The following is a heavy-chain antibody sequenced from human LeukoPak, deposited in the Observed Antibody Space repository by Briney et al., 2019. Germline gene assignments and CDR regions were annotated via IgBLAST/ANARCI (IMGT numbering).Heavy chain of an antibody. D-gene: IGHD3-10*01. V-gene: IGHV3-49*03. J-gene: IGHJ4*02. Sequence: GGSLRLSCTASGFTSGDYAMSWFRQAPGRGLEWVSFIRSTAYGGTTEYAASVKGRFTISRDDSKSIAYLQMNSLKAEDTAVYYCTRYYGSWIYHFDYWGQGTLVTVSS. CDR3: TRYYGSWIYHFDY. CDR1: GFTSGDYA. CDR2: IRSTAYGGTT.